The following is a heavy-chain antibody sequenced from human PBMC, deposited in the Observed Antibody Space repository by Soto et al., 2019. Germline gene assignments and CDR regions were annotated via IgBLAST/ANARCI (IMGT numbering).Heavy chain of an antibody. V-gene: IGHV1-69*13. Sequence: VASVKVSCKASGGTFSSYAISWVRQAPGQGLEWMGGIIPIFGTANYAQKFQGRVTITADESTSTAYMELSSLRSEDTAVYYCARASLPYDSSGYSDYWGQGTLVTVSS. CDR3: ARASLPYDSSGYSDY. J-gene: IGHJ4*02. CDR1: GGTFSSYA. CDR2: IIPIFGTA. D-gene: IGHD3-22*01.